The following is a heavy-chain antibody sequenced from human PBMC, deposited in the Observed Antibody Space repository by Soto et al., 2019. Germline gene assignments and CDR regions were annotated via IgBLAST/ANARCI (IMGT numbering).Heavy chain of an antibody. J-gene: IGHJ5*02. V-gene: IGHV4-39*01. Sequence: SETLSLTCTVSGGSISSSSYYCGWIRQPPGKGLEWIGSIYYSGTTYYNPALKSRVTISVDTSKNKFSLKLSSVTAADTAVFYCARHYYGSGTSSRGFDPWGQGTLVTVSS. CDR2: IYYSGTT. CDR1: GGSISSSSYY. D-gene: IGHD3-10*01. CDR3: ARHYYGSGTSSRGFDP.